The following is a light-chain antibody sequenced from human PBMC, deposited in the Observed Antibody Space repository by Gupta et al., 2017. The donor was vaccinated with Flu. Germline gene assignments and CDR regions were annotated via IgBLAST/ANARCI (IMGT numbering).Light chain of an antibody. CDR2: QAS. CDR3: QQWNSHSLS. V-gene: IGKV1-5*03. CDR1: QSIGSW. J-gene: IGKJ4*01. Sequence: DIQMTQSPSTLSASVGDRITITCRASQSIGSWLAWYQQRPGKAPKLLIFQASRLYSGVPSRFRGSGSGTEFTLTISSLQPDDVGTYYCQQWNSHSLSFGGGTKVEIK.